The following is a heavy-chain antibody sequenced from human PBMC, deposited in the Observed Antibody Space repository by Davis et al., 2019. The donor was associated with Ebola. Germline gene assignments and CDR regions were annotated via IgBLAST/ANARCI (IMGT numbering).Heavy chain of an antibody. CDR1: GGSFSGYY. CDR3: ARGARYVSGWFDY. D-gene: IGHD3-16*01. CDR2: INHSGST. Sequence: SETLSLTCAVYGGSFSGYYWSWIRQPPGKGLEWIGEINHSGSTNYNPSLKSRVTISVDTSKNQFSLKLSSVTAADSAVYYCARGARYVSGWFDYWGQGTLVTVSS. J-gene: IGHJ5*01. V-gene: IGHV4-34*01.